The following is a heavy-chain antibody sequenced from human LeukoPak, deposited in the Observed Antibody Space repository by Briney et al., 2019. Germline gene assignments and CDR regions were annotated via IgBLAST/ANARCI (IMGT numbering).Heavy chain of an antibody. D-gene: IGHD3-10*01. CDR3: TTARITMVRGGKRDY. CDR2: IKSKTDGGTT. CDR1: GFTFSNAW. Sequence: KPGGSLRLSCAASGFTFSNAWMSWVRQAPGKGLEWVGRIKSKTDGGTTDYAAPVKGRFTISRDDSKNMLYLQMNSLKTEDTAVYYCTTARITMVRGGKRDYWGQGTLVTVSS. J-gene: IGHJ4*02. V-gene: IGHV3-15*01.